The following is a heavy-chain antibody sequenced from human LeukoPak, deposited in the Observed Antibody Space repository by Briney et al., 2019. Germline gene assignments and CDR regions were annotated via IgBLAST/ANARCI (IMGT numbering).Heavy chain of an antibody. J-gene: IGHJ6*03. Sequence: PSETLSLTCAVYGGSFSGYYWSWIRQPAGKGLEWIGRIHTSGSTNYNPSLKSRVTMSVDTSKNQFSLKLSSVTAADTAVYYCARDLSRYNWKGYYYYYMDVWGKGTTVTVSS. V-gene: IGHV4-4*07. CDR2: IHTSGST. D-gene: IGHD1-20*01. CDR1: GGSFSGYY. CDR3: ARDLSRYNWKGYYYYYMDV.